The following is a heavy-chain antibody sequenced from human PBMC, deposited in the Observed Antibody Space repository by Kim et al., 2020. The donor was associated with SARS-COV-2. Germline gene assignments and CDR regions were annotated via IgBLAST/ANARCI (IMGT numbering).Heavy chain of an antibody. D-gene: IGHD2-2*01. CDR3: AKGQEYGDAFDI. Sequence: YYADSVKGRFTISRDNSKNTLYLQMNSLRAEDTAVYYCAKGQEYGDAFDIWGQGTMVTVSS. V-gene: IGHV3-23*01. J-gene: IGHJ3*02.